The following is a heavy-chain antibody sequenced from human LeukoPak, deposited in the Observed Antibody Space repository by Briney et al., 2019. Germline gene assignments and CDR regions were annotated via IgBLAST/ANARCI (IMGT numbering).Heavy chain of an antibody. Sequence: PGGSLRLSCAASGFTFSSYAMHWVRQAPGKGLEWVAVISYDGSNKYYADSVKGRFTISRDNSKNTLYLQMNSLRAEDTAVYYCASSVTGDRSAFDIWGQGTMVTVSS. CDR3: ASSVTGDRSAFDI. CDR2: ISYDGSNK. V-gene: IGHV3-30-3*01. D-gene: IGHD7-27*01. J-gene: IGHJ3*02. CDR1: GFTFSSYA.